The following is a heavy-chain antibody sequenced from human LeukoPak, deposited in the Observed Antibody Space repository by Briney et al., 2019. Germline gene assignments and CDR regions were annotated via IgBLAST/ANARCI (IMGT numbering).Heavy chain of an antibody. CDR3: ARGLDCSSTSCYAGYPDWFDP. Sequence: SETLSLTCAVYGGSFSGYYWSWIRQPPGKGLEWFGEINHSGSTNYNPSLKSRVTISVDTSKNQFSLKLSSVTAADTAVYYCARGLDCSSTSCYAGYPDWFDPWGQGTLVTVSS. CDR1: GGSFSGYY. J-gene: IGHJ5*02. V-gene: IGHV4-34*01. D-gene: IGHD2-2*01. CDR2: INHSGST.